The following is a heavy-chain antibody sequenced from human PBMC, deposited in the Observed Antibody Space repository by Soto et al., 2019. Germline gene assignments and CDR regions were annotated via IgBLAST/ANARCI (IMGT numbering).Heavy chain of an antibody. CDR3: ARNIAVAEVWFDP. CDR1: GGSISSYY. Sequence: SETLSLTCPVSGGSISSYYWSWIRPPAGKGLEWIGRIYTSGSTNYNPSLKSRVTMSVDTSKNQFSLKLSSVTAADTAVYYCARNIAVAEVWFDPWGQGTLVTVSS. D-gene: IGHD6-19*01. CDR2: IYTSGST. J-gene: IGHJ5*02. V-gene: IGHV4-4*07.